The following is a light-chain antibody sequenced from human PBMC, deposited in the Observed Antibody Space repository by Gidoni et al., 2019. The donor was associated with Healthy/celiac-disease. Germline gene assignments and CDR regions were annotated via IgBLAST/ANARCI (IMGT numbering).Light chain of an antibody. CDR2: EVS. J-gene: IGLJ3*02. Sequence: PGQSITISCTGTSSDVGSYNLVSWYQQHPGKAPKLMIYEVSKRPSGVSNRFSGSKSGNTASLTISGLQAEDEADYYCCSYAGSSTWVFGGGTKLTVI. CDR1: SSDVGSYNL. CDR3: CSYAGSSTWV. V-gene: IGLV2-23*02.